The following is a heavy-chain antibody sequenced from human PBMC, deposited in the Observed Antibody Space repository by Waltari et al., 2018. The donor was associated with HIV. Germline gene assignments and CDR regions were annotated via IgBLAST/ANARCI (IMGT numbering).Heavy chain of an antibody. V-gene: IGHV3-21*02. CDR1: VIAFDLFT. J-gene: IGHJ4*02. D-gene: IGHD1-1*01. CDR3: VGDRTSLTTGDFDS. Sequence: ELVDSGGGLFTPGKSLRLSSNASVIAFDLFTMTWVRQAPGRGLEWVASISRGSSFSYYSDSFKGRISISRDNAKKSLFLQMNSLTADDTGLYFCVGDRTSLTTGDFDSWGQGVPVIVSS. CDR2: ISRGSSFS.